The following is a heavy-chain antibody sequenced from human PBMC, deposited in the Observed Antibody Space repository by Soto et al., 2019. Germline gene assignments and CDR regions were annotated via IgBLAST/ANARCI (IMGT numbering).Heavy chain of an antibody. Sequence: GGSLRLSCAASGFTFSSYSMNWVRQAPGKGLEWVSSISSSSSYIYYADSVKGRFTISRDNAKNSLYLQMNSLRAGDTAVYYCAREVSEWGSYKGSFDYWGQGTLVTVSS. CDR1: GFTFSSYS. D-gene: IGHD1-26*01. J-gene: IGHJ4*02. V-gene: IGHV3-21*01. CDR3: AREVSEWGSYKGSFDY. CDR2: ISSSSSYI.